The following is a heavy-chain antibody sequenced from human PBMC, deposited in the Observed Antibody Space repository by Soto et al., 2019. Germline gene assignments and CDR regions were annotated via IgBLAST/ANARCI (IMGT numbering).Heavy chain of an antibody. CDR2: SSVYNGNT. CDR1: GYTFTSYG. CDR3: ARGLPGNHYYGMDV. V-gene: IGHV1-18*01. D-gene: IGHD2-2*01. Sequence: GASVKVSCKASGYTFTSYGISWARQAPGQGLEWMGWSSVYNGNTNYAQKLQGRVTMTTDTSTSTVYMELRSLRSDDTAVYYCARGLPGNHYYGMDVWGQGTTVTVSS. J-gene: IGHJ6*02.